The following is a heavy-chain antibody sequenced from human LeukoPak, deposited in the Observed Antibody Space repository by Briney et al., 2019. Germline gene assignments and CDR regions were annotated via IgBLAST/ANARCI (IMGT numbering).Heavy chain of an antibody. V-gene: IGHV3-7*04. D-gene: IGHD2-15*01. J-gene: IGHJ3*02. CDR1: GFTFTIHW. CDR2: IKQDGSEK. CDR3: AREYCSGGSCYRDDVFDI. Sequence: PGGSLRLSCAASGFTFTIHWMSWVRQAPGKGLEWVANIKQDGSEKYYVDSVKGRFTISRDNAQNSVYLQMNSLRAEDTAVYYCAREYCSGGSCYRDDVFDIWGQGTMVTVSS.